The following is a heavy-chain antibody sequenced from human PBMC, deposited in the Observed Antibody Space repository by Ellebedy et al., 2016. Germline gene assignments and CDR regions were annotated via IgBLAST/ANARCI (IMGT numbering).Heavy chain of an antibody. J-gene: IGHJ6*02. CDR2: IDPSDSYT. V-gene: IGHV5-10-1*01. CDR1: GYSFTSYW. CDR3: ARRELTGDFLPNYYYGMDV. Sequence: GESLKISXKGSGYSFTSYWISWVRQMPGKGLEWMGRIDPSDSYTNYSPSFQGHVTISADKSISTAYLQWSSLKASDTAMYYCARRELTGDFLPNYYYGMDVWGQGTTVTVSS. D-gene: IGHD7-27*01.